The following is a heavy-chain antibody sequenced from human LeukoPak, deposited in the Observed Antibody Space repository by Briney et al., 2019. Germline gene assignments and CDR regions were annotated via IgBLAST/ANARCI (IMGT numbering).Heavy chain of an antibody. J-gene: IGHJ4*02. CDR2: IYPGDSDT. V-gene: IGHV5-51*03. D-gene: IGHD3-10*01. Sequence: GESLKISCKGSGHSFSSYWIAWVRQMPGKGLEWMGIIYPGDSDTRYSPSFQGQVTISVDKSISTAYLQWNSLKASDTAIYYCARERGGGVPLDYWGQGTLVTVSS. CDR1: GHSFSSYW. CDR3: ARERGGGVPLDY.